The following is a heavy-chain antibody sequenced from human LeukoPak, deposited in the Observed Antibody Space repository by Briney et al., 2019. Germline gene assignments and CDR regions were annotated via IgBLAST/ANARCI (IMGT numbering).Heavy chain of an antibody. CDR1: GFTLGTAW. J-gene: IGHJ6*04. Sequence: GGSLRLSCVSSGFTLGTAWMSWVRQARGKGLEWLGHIKSEGEGATTDYAAPAKGRFAISRDDSKNMIYLQMSSLKIDDTAIYYCIAHFPYFYGFDVWGKGTTVTVSS. CDR2: IKSEGEGATT. CDR3: IAHFPYFYGFDV. D-gene: IGHD3-3*02. V-gene: IGHV3-15*01.